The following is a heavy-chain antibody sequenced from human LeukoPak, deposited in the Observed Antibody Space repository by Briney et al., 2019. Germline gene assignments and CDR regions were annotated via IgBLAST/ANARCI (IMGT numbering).Heavy chain of an antibody. D-gene: IGHD1-26*01. Sequence: GGSLRLSCAASGFTFDGYGMSWVRQAPGKGLEWVSGINWNGSSKGYADSVKGRFTISRDNAKNSLYLQMNSLRAEDTALYYCARILVGSYLDNWFDPWGQGTLVTVSS. CDR1: GFTFDGYG. V-gene: IGHV3-20*04. CDR3: ARILVGSYLDNWFDP. J-gene: IGHJ5*02. CDR2: INWNGSSK.